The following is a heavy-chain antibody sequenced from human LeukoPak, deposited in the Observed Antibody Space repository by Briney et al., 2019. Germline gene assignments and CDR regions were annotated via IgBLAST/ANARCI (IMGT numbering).Heavy chain of an antibody. CDR2: IYYTGST. CDR1: GGSIDSYY. V-gene: IGHV4-59*01. D-gene: IGHD2-2*01. Sequence: SETLSLTCTVSGGSIDSYYWSWIRQPQGKGLEWIGHIYYTGSTEYHPSLKSRVTISLDTSKNQFSLKLTSVTAADTAVYYCARVYQSSEYYFDYWGQGNLVSVSS. J-gene: IGHJ4*02. CDR3: ARVYQSSEYYFDY.